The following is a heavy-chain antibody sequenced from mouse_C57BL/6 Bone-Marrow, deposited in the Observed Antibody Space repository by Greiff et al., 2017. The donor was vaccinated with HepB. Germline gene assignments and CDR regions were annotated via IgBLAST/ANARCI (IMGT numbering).Heavy chain of an antibody. CDR3: AVDTTDDYDKDYAMDY. CDR2: ITHSGET. V-gene: IGHV12-3*01. Sequence: QLQESGPGLVKPSQSLFLTCSITGFPITSGYYWIWIRQSPGKPLEWMGYITHSGETFYNPSLQSPISITRETSKNQFFLQLNSVTTEDTAMYYCAVDTTDDYDKDYAMDYWGQGTSVTVSS. J-gene: IGHJ4*01. D-gene: IGHD2-4*01. CDR1: GFPITSGYY.